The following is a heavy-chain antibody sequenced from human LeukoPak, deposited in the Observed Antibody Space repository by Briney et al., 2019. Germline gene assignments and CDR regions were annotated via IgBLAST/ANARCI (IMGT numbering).Heavy chain of an antibody. J-gene: IGHJ4*02. CDR3: AKTAVTGKVAGSDC. Sequence: GGSLRLSCAASGFTFSSYAMSWVRQAPGKGPEWVSSISDSGGTTYYADSGKGRFSISRDNSKNTLYLQMSSLRADDTAVYYCAKTAVTGKVAGSDCWGQGTLVTVSS. D-gene: IGHD6-19*01. CDR2: ISDSGGTT. CDR1: GFTFSSYA. V-gene: IGHV3-23*01.